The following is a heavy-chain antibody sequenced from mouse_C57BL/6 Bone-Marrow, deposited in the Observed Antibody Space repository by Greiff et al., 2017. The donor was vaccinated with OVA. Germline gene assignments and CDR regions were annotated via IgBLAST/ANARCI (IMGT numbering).Heavy chain of an antibody. Sequence: QVQLKQPGAELVRPGSSVKLSCKASGYTFTSYWMDWVKQRPGQGLEWIGNIYPSDSETHYNQKFKDKAKLTVDKSSSTAYMQLSSLTSEDSAVYYCASGGRPDNAAWFAYWGQGTLVTVSA. V-gene: IGHV1-61*01. CDR1: GYTFTSYW. CDR3: ASGGRPDNAAWFAY. J-gene: IGHJ3*01. CDR2: IYPSDSET. D-gene: IGHD1-1*02.